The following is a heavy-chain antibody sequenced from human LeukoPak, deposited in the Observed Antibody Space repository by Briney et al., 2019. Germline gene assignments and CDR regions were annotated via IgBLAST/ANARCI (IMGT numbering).Heavy chain of an antibody. CDR1: GFTFGSYW. J-gene: IGHJ4*02. D-gene: IGHD5-12*01. CDR3: AKVKDDHNVDPEFDY. CDR2: MKQDGSEK. V-gene: IGHV3-7*03. Sequence: GGSLRLSCAASGFTFGSYWMSWVRQAPGKGLEWVAKMKQDGSEKYYVDSVKGRFTISRDNAKNLLYLQMNSLRAEDTAVYYCAKVKDDHNVDPEFDYWGQGTLVTVSS.